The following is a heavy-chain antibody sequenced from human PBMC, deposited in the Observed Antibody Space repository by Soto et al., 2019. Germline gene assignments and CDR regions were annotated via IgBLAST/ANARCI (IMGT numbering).Heavy chain of an antibody. D-gene: IGHD2-2*01. CDR1: GFTFSSYA. Sequence: QVQLVESGGGVVQPGRSLRLSCAASGFTFSSYAMHWVRQAPGKGLVWVAVISYDGSNKYYADSVKGRFTISRDNSKNTVYLQMNSLRAEDTAVYYCARDRVVHDAFDIWGQGTMVTVSS. J-gene: IGHJ3*02. CDR3: ARDRVVHDAFDI. CDR2: ISYDGSNK. V-gene: IGHV3-30-3*01.